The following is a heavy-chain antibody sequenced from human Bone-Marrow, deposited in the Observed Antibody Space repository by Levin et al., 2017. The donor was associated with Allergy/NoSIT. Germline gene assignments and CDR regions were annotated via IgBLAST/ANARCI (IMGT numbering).Heavy chain of an antibody. CDR2: IYYSGST. CDR1: GGSISSYY. CDR3: ARAVAGLVWGAFVHFDY. D-gene: IGHD6-19*01. J-gene: IGHJ4*02. V-gene: IGHV4-59*01. Sequence: PSETLSLTCTVSGGSISSYYWSWIRQPPGKGLEWIGYIYYSGSTNYNPSLKSRVTISVDTSKNQFSLKLSSVTAADTAVYYCARAVAGLVWGAFVHFDYWGQGTLVTVSS.